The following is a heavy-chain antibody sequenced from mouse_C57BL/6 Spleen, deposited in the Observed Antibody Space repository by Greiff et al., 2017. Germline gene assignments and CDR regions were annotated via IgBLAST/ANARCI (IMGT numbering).Heavy chain of an antibody. Sequence: QVQLQQSGAELVRPGSSVKLSCKASGYTFTSSWMHWVKQRPIQGLEWIGNIDPSDSETHYNQKFKDKATLTADKSSSTAYMHLSSLTSEDSAVYYCARAGSLGSLDYWGQGTTLTVAS. J-gene: IGHJ2*01. CDR2: IDPSDSET. V-gene: IGHV1-52*01. CDR3: ARAGSLGSLDY. D-gene: IGHD4-1*01. CDR1: GYTFTSSW.